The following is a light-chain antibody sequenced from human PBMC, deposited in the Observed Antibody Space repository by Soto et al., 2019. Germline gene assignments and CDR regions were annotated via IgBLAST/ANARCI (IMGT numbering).Light chain of an antibody. J-gene: IGKJ5*01. CDR3: QQYNIWSSIT. CDR1: QSISSK. CDR2: GAS. Sequence: EIVMTQSPATLSVSPGERATLSCRASQSISSKVGWYQQKPGQAPRLLIYGASTRATVPPRFSGSGSGTEFTLTISSLQSEDFAVYYCQQYNIWSSITFGQGTRLEIK. V-gene: IGKV3-15*01.